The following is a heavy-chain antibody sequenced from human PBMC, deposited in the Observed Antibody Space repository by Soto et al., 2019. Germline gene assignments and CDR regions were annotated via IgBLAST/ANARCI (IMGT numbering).Heavy chain of an antibody. CDR3: AGDRGGLTSGSAYYFDY. CDR1: GYTFRSYG. J-gene: IGHJ4*02. V-gene: IGHV1-18*01. D-gene: IGHD3-10*01. CDR2: ISGYNGNT. Sequence: QVQLVQSGPEVKKPGASVKVSCKATGYTFRSYGVTWVRQAPGQGLEWMGWISGYNGNTEYAQKRQGRVTMTTDTATSTVYRELRSLGSADTAVYYCAGDRGGLTSGSAYYFDYWGQGTLVTVSS.